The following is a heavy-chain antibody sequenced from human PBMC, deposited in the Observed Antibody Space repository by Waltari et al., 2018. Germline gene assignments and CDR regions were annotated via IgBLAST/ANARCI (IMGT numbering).Heavy chain of an antibody. CDR2: IYYSGST. CDR1: GGSISSSSYY. J-gene: IGHJ4*02. D-gene: IGHD6-6*01. CDR3: ARDPLFKYSSSSAH. Sequence: QLQLQESGPGLVKPSETLSLTCTVSGGSISSSSYYWGWIRQPPGKGLEWIGSIYYSGSTCYNPSLKSRVTISVDTSKNQFSLKLSSVTAADTAVYYCARDPLFKYSSSSAHWGQGTLVTVSS. V-gene: IGHV4-39*01.